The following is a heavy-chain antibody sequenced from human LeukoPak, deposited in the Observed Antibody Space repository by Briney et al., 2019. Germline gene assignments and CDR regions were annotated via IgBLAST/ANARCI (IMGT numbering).Heavy chain of an antibody. CDR2: ISGSGGTT. CDR3: AKVSLRWLVLSPFDY. CDR1: GFTFSSYA. D-gene: IGHD6-19*01. V-gene: IGHV3-23*01. J-gene: IGHJ4*02. Sequence: GGSLRLSCGASGFTFSSYAMSWVRQAPGKGLEWASSISGSGGTTHYADSVKGRFTISRDNSKNTLSLQMNSLRAEDTAVYYCAKVSLRWLVLSPFDYWGQGTLVTVSS.